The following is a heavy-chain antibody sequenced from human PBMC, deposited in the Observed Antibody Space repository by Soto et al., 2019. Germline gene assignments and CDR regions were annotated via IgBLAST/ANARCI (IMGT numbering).Heavy chain of an antibody. J-gene: IGHJ4*03. D-gene: IGHD3-10*01. CDR2: GSGDGYAS. Sequence: GGSLRLSCAGSGFTFSSNAMSCLRQAPGKGLEGVSSGSGDGYASDYADSVNGRFTVSRHNSKNTLYLQMNSLRAEDTAVYYCAKRHYYGSGSFAIATWVQGTMLTVSS. CDR3: AKRHYYGSGSFAIAT. V-gene: IGHV3-23*01. CDR1: GFTFSSNA.